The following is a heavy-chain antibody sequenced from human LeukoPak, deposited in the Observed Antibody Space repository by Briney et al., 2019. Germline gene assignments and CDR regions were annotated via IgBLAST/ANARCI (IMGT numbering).Heavy chain of an antibody. CDR1: GYTFTSYD. CDR2: MNPNSGNT. V-gene: IGHV1-8*01. D-gene: IGHD4-17*01. J-gene: IGHJ2*01. CDR3: ARGQSRYGDYWYFDL. Sequence: GASVKVSCKASGYTFTSYDINWVRQATGQGLEWMGWMNPNSGNTGYAQKFQGRVTMTRNTSISTAYMELSSLRPEDTAVYYCARGQSRYGDYWYFDLWGRGTLVNVSS.